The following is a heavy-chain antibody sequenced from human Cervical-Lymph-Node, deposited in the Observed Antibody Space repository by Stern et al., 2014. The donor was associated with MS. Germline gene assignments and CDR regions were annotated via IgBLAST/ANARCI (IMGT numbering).Heavy chain of an antibody. J-gene: IGHJ4*02. CDR3: ARRYCSAGTCYRDS. CDR1: GFTFRSYG. D-gene: IGHD2-15*01. CDR2: IGSDERST. Sequence: VHLVESGGGVVQPGGSLRLSCAASGFTFRSYGVHWVRQAPGKGLEWGGGIGSDERSTFYADSVKGRFIISRDNSKNMVNLQMHSLRAEDTAVYYCARRYCSAGTCYRDSWGQGTLVTVSS. V-gene: IGHV3-33*01.